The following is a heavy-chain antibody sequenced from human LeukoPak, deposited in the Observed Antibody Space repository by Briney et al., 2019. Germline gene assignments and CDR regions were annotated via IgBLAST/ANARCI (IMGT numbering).Heavy chain of an antibody. D-gene: IGHD2-2*01. V-gene: IGHV4-34*01. J-gene: IGHJ4*02. CDR2: INHSGST. Sequence: KPGGSLRLSCAASGFTFSRYWMSWIRQPPGKGLEWIGEINHSGSTNYNPSLKSRVTISVDTSKNQFSLKLSSVTAADTAVYYCARGRTSWGRSFFDYWGQGTLVTVSS. CDR3: ARGRTSWGRSFFDY. CDR1: GFTFSRYW.